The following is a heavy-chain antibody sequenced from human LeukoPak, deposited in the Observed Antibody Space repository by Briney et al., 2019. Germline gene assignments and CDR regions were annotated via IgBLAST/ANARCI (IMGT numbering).Heavy chain of an antibody. V-gene: IGHV3-30*18. Sequence: GGSLRLSCAASGFTFSSYGMHWVRQAPGKGLEWVAVISYDGSNKYYADSVKGRFTISRDNSKNTLYLQMNSLRAEDTAVYYCAKDVELDYGDYVFLEGGDAFDIWGQGTMVTVSS. J-gene: IGHJ3*02. CDR3: AKDVELDYGDYVFLEGGDAFDI. D-gene: IGHD4-17*01. CDR2: ISYDGSNK. CDR1: GFTFSSYG.